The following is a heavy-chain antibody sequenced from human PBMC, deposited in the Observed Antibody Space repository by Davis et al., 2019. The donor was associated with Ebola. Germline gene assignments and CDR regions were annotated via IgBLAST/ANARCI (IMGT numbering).Heavy chain of an antibody. CDR1: GGSFSGYY. CDR3: AVVPRGVTANFDY. D-gene: IGHD2-21*02. J-gene: IGHJ4*02. CDR2: INHSGST. V-gene: IGHV4-34*01. Sequence: PSETLSLTCAVYGGSFSGYYWSWIRQPPGKGLEWIGEINHSGSTNYNPSLKSRVTISVDTSKNQFSLKLSSVTAADTAVYYCAVVPRGVTANFDYWGQGTLVTVSS.